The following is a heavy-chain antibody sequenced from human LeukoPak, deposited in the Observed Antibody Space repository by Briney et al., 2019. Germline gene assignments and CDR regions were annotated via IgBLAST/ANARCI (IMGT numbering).Heavy chain of an antibody. D-gene: IGHD6-6*01. CDR2: INHSGST. CDR1: GGSFSGYY. Sequence: SETLSLTCAVYGGSFSGYYWSRIRQPPGKALEWIGEINHSGSTNYNPSLKSRVTISVDTSKNQFSLKLSSVTAADTAVYYCASPIGGSSSTPDDYWGQGTLVTVSS. V-gene: IGHV4-34*01. CDR3: ASPIGGSSSTPDDY. J-gene: IGHJ4*02.